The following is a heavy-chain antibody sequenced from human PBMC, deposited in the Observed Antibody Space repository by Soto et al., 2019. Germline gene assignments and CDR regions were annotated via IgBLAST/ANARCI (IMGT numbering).Heavy chain of an antibody. CDR2: IIPIFGTA. CDR1: GGTFSSYA. CDR3: ARDLMSPVVAATPIGY. V-gene: IGHV1-69*12. D-gene: IGHD2-15*01. Sequence: QVQLVQSGAEVKKPGSSVKVSCKASGGTFSSYAISWVRQAPGQGLEWMGGIIPIFGTANYAQKFQGRVTSTADDSTSTAYMELSSLRSEDTAVYYCARDLMSPVVAATPIGYWGQGTLVTVSS. J-gene: IGHJ4*02.